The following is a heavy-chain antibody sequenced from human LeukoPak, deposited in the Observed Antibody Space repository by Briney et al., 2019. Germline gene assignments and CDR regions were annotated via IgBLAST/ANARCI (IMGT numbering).Heavy chain of an antibody. D-gene: IGHD2-21*02. V-gene: IGHV3-30*03. CDR2: ISYDGSNK. CDR1: GFTFDDYG. CDR3: ARVMYRRSGDSPFDY. J-gene: IGHJ4*02. Sequence: GGSLRLSCAASGFTFDDYGMSWVRQAPGKGLEWVAVISYDGSNKYYADSVKGRFTISRDNSKNTLYLQMNSLRAEDTAVYYCARVMYRRSGDSPFDYWGQGTLVTVSS.